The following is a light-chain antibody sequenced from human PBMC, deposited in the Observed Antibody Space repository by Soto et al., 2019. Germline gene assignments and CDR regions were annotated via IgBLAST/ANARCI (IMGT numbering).Light chain of an antibody. Sequence: EIVLTQSPVTLSLSPGERVTLSCRASQSVSSYLGWYQQKPGQAPRLLIYDASRRATGIPARFSGSGSGTDFTLTISSLEPEDFAVYYCQQRYNWPSTFGGGTKVEIK. CDR3: QQRYNWPST. J-gene: IGKJ4*01. CDR2: DAS. V-gene: IGKV3-11*01. CDR1: QSVSSY.